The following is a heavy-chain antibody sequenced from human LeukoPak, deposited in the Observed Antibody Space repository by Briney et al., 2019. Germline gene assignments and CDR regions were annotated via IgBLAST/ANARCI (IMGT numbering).Heavy chain of an antibody. Sequence: GGSLRLSCAASGFTFSNAWMNWVRQAPGKGLEWVANIKQDGSEKYYVDSVKGRFTISRDNAKNSLYLQMNNLRVEDTAVYCCARGQRLGSWGQGTLVIVSS. V-gene: IGHV3-7*01. J-gene: IGHJ4*02. CDR3: ARGQRLGS. D-gene: IGHD3-9*01. CDR2: IKQDGSEK. CDR1: GFTFSNAW.